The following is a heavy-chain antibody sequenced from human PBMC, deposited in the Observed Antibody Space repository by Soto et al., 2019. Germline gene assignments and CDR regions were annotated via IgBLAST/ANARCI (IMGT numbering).Heavy chain of an antibody. D-gene: IGHD6-19*01. CDR1: GYTFTSYG. Sequence: ASVKVSCKASGYTFTSYGISWVRQAPGQGFEWMGWISAYNGNTNYAQKLQGRVTMTTDTSTSTAYMELRSLRSDDTAVYYCASSYSSGWSTSAFDIWGQGTMVTVSS. J-gene: IGHJ3*02. V-gene: IGHV1-18*01. CDR2: ISAYNGNT. CDR3: ASSYSSGWSTSAFDI.